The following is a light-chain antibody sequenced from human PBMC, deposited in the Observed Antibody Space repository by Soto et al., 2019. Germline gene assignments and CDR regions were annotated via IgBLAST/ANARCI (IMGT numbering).Light chain of an antibody. J-gene: IGLJ1*01. CDR3: SSYAGSNNHYV. CDR2: EVS. V-gene: IGLV2-8*01. Sequence: QSGLTQRPSASGSPGQSVTFSCTGTGSDVGAYNYVSWYQQLAGKAPKLIIYEVSKRPSGVPDRFSGSKSGNTASLTVSGLQAEDEADYHCSSYAGSNNHYVFGTGTKVTVL. CDR1: GSDVGAYNY.